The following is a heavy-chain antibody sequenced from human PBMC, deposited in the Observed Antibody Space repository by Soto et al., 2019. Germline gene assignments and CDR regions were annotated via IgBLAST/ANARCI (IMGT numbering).Heavy chain of an antibody. CDR1: GGTFSSYA. Sequence: SVKVSCKAPGGTFSSYAISWVRQAPGQGLEWMGGIIPIFGTANYAQKFQGRVTITADESTSTAYMELSSLRSEDTAVYYCAGRAERLYFDYWGQGTLVTVSS. D-gene: IGHD3-22*01. V-gene: IGHV1-69*13. J-gene: IGHJ4*02. CDR2: IIPIFGTA. CDR3: AGRAERLYFDY.